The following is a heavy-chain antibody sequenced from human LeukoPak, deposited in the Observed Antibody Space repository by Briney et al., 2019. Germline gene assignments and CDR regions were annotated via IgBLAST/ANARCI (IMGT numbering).Heavy chain of an antibody. Sequence: SETLSLNCTVSGGSISSYYWSWIRQPPGKGLEWIAYLFYSGSTDYNPSLESRVTISVDTSKNQFSLKLGSVTAADTAVYYCATVAVIRGVTYFDYWGQGTLVTVSS. V-gene: IGHV4-59*01. D-gene: IGHD3-10*01. CDR1: GGSISSYY. CDR2: LFYSGST. CDR3: ATVAVIRGVTYFDY. J-gene: IGHJ4*02.